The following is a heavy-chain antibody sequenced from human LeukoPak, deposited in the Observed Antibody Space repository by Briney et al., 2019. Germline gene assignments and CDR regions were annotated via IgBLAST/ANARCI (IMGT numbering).Heavy chain of an antibody. V-gene: IGHV3-7*03. CDR2: IKLDGSEK. CDR1: GFTFGKYW. Sequence: GGSLRLSCVASGFTFGKYWMSWVRQAPGKGLEWVANIKLDGSEKNYVDSVKGRFTISRDNTKNSLYLQMNSLRVEDTAVFYCARHQPQDGMDVWGQGTTVTVSS. CDR3: ARHQPQDGMDV. J-gene: IGHJ6*02.